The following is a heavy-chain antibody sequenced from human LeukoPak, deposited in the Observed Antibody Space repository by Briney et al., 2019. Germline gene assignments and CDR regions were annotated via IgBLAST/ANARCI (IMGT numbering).Heavy chain of an antibody. Sequence: GGSLRLSCTASGFTFSSYWINWVRQAPGKGLEWVAGIKPDGSESFYVDSVLGRFTISRDNAKNSLYLQMNSLRAEDTALYYCIVALEGDWGQGTLVTVSS. V-gene: IGHV3-7*01. CDR2: IKPDGSES. J-gene: IGHJ4*02. CDR1: GFTFSSYW. CDR3: IVALEGD. D-gene: IGHD1-1*01.